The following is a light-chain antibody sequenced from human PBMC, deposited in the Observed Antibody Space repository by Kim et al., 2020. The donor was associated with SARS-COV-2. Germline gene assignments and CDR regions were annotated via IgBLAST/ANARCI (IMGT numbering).Light chain of an antibody. J-gene: IGKJ1*01. CDR3: QQYNNWPPT. V-gene: IGKV3-15*01. CDR1: QSVSSN. CDR2: GVS. Sequence: EIVMTQSPATLSVSPGERATLSCRASQSVSSNLAWYQQKPGQAPRLLIYGVSTRATGIPARFSGSGSGTEFTLTISSLQSEDFAVYCCQQYNNWPPTFGQGTKVDIK.